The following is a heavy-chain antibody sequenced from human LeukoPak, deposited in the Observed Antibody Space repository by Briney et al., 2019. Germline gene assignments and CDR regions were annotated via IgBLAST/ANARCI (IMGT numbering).Heavy chain of an antibody. CDR1: GYTFTGYY. Sequence: VASVKVSCKASGYTFTGYYMHWVRQAPGQVLEWMGWINPNSGGTNYAQKFQGRVTMTRDTSISTAYMELSRLRSDDTAVYYCARRYYYDSSGDWGQGTLVTVSS. CDR2: INPNSGGT. V-gene: IGHV1-2*02. CDR3: ARRYYYDSSGD. J-gene: IGHJ4*02. D-gene: IGHD3-22*01.